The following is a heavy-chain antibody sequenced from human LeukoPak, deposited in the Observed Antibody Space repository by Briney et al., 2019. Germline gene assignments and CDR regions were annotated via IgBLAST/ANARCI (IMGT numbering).Heavy chain of an antibody. CDR2: SSSTSSYK. CDR3: ARDTGSWYLNFDY. V-gene: IGHV3-21*01. J-gene: IGHJ4*02. CDR1: GFTFSSYS. D-gene: IGHD6-13*01. Sequence: GGSLRLSCAASGFTFSSYSMSWVRQAPGAGLEWVSSSSSTSSYKYYADSVKGRFTISRDNAKNSLYLQMNSLRAEDTAVYYCARDTGSWYLNFDYWGQGTLVTVSS.